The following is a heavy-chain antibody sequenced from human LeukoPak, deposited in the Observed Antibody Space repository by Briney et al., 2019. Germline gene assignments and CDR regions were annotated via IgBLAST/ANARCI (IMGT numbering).Heavy chain of an antibody. CDR2: IRSKANSYAT. D-gene: IGHD3-22*01. CDR1: GFTFSGSA. V-gene: IGHV3-73*01. J-gene: IGHJ4*02. CDR3: TTDGSSLY. Sequence: GSLRLSCAASGFTFSGSAMHWVRQASGKGLEWVGRIRSKANSYATAYAASVKGRFTISRDDSKNTLYLQMNSLKTEDTAVYYCTTDGSSLYWGQGTLVTVSS.